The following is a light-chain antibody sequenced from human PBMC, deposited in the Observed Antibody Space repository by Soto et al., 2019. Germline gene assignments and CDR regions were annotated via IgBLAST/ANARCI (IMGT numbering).Light chain of an antibody. CDR3: AQALQSPALN. CDR1: QSLLHSNGYNY. J-gene: IGKJ4*01. Sequence: DIVMTQSPLSLPVTPGEPASISCRSSQSLLHSNGYNYLDWYLQKPGQSPQLLIYLGSNRASGVPYRFSGSGSGTDFTLKISRVEAEDVWVYYCAQALQSPALNFGGGTKVEIK. CDR2: LGS. V-gene: IGKV2-28*01.